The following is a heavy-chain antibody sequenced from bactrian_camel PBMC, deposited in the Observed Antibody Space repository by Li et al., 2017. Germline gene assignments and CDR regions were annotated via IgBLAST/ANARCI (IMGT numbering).Heavy chain of an antibody. CDR3: AADRVGRPTRALGTEIAGCSLLVHEYAH. Sequence: HVQLVESGGGLVQAGGSLNLSCAATVNSNNLNCMGWFRQAPGKQREGVAAIDNAGRINYAVAVKGRFTISKDNAKQSVYLQMNSLLPEDTAVYHCAADRVGRPTRALGTEIAGCSLLVHEYAHWGQGTQVTVS. CDR2: IDNAGRI. V-gene: IGHV3S53*01. J-gene: IGHJ4*01. CDR1: VNSNNLNC. D-gene: IGHD5*01.